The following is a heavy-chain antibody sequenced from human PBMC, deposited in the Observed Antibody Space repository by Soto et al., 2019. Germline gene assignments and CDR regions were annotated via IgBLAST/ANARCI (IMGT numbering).Heavy chain of an antibody. V-gene: IGHV4-30-4*01. CDR1: GAFVNSGDYY. CDR3: VATGSTDDF. CDR2: IFYTGYT. Sequence: VQLQGSGPGLLKPSQTLSLTCAVSGAFVNSGDYYWSFIRQAPGKGLEWLAYIFYTGYTYVNPSLKSRGSISLNTSRNQFSLTLTSVTEADTAMYFCVATGSTDDFWGRGTLVSVSS. D-gene: IGHD2-21*02. J-gene: IGHJ2*01.